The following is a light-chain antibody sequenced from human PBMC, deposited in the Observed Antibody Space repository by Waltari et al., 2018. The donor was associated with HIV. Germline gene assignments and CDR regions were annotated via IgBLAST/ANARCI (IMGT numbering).Light chain of an antibody. J-gene: IGKJ4*01. CDR1: QSVLYSSNNKNY. V-gene: IGKV4-1*01. Sequence: DIVMTQSPDSLAVSLSERATINCKSSQSVLYSSNNKNYLAWYQQKPGQPPKLLIYWASTRESGVPDRFSGSGSGTDFTLTISSLQAEDVAVYYCQQYYSTPLLTFGGGTKVEIK. CDR2: WAS. CDR3: QQYYSTPLLT.